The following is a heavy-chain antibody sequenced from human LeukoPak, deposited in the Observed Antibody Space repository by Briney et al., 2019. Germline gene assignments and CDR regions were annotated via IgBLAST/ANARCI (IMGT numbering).Heavy chain of an antibody. CDR1: GYTFTSYY. V-gene: IGHV1-2*02. Sequence: ASVKVSCKASGYTFTSYYMHWVRQAPGQGLEWMGWMNPNSGGTNYAQKFQGRVTMTRDTSISTVYMELSRLRYDDTAVYYCARDHAFWSGYYNWFDPWGQGNLVNVSS. J-gene: IGHJ5*02. D-gene: IGHD3-3*01. CDR2: MNPNSGGT. CDR3: ARDHAFWSGYYNWFDP.